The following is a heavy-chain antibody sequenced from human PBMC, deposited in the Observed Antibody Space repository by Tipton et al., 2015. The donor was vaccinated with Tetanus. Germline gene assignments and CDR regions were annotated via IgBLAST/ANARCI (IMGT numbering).Heavy chain of an antibody. CDR3: ARDVGGHYYFDF. CDR1: GDSINSGGYY. D-gene: IGHD1-26*01. J-gene: IGHJ4*02. V-gene: IGHV4-31*03. CDR2: IYYSGST. Sequence: TLSLTCSVSGDSINSGGYYWSWIRQHPGKGLEWIGYIYYSGSTYYNPSLKSRVTISADMSENQFSLRLTSVTAADTAVYYCARDVGGHYYFDFWGQGSLVTVSS.